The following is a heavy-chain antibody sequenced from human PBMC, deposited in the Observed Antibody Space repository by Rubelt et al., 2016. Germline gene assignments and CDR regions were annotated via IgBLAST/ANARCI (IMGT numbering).Heavy chain of an antibody. CDR1: GYTFTGYY. CDR3: ARGNSGYDYGLDY. CDR2: LNPNSGGT. Sequence: VQLVQSGAEVKKPGASVKVSCKASGYTFTGYYMHWVRQAPGQGLEWMGWLNPNSGGTNYAQKCQGRVTMTRDTSVSTAYMELSRLTSDDTAVYYCARGNSGYDYGLDYWGQGTLVTVSS. V-gene: IGHV1-2*02. D-gene: IGHD5-12*01. J-gene: IGHJ4*02.